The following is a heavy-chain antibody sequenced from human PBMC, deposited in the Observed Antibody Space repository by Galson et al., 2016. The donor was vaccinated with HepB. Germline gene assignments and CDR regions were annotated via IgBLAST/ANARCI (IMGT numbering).Heavy chain of an antibody. J-gene: IGHJ6*02. CDR2: VSNTTFDT. CDR1: GFPFTDYY. Sequence: LRLSCAASGFPFTDYYMSWVRQAPGKGLEWISYVSNTTFDTDYADSVKGRFTISRDNGKNSLYLQMNSLRDEDTAIYYCARDTAFYARASGMDVWGQGTTVTVSS. CDR3: ARDTAFYARASGMDV. D-gene: IGHD3-16*01. V-gene: IGHV3-11*06.